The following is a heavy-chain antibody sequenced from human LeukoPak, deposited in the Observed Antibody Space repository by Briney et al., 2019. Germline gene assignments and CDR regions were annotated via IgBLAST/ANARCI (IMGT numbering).Heavy chain of an antibody. CDR2: IKQDGSGT. CDR1: EFTFSNYW. V-gene: IGHV3-7*04. CDR3: ARGRYTSGWYPDYFDY. Sequence: PGGSLRLSCAASEFTFSNYWMSWVRQAPGKGLEWVANIKQDGSGTYYVDSVKGRFTISRDSAKTSLYLQMNSLRVEDTAVYYCARGRYTSGWYPDYFDYWGQGTLVTVSS. J-gene: IGHJ4*02. D-gene: IGHD6-19*01.